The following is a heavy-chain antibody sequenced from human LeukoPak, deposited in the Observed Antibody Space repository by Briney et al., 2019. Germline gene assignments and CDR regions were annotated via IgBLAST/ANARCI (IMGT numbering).Heavy chain of an antibody. CDR2: ISSSSSYI. J-gene: IGHJ5*02. Sequence: KTGGSLRLSCAASGFTFSSYSMNWVRQAPGKGLKWVSYISSSSSYIYYADSVKGRLTISRDNAKNSLYLQMNSLRPEDTAVYYCARDGSAVAPHDVNWFDPWGQGTLVTVSS. CDR3: ARDGSAVAPHDVNWFDP. D-gene: IGHD6-19*01. CDR1: GFTFSSYS. V-gene: IGHV3-21*01.